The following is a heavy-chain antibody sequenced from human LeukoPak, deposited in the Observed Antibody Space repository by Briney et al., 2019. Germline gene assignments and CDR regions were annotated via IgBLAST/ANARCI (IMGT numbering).Heavy chain of an antibody. CDR2: FYYTGST. D-gene: IGHD2-2*01. V-gene: IGHV4-31*03. Sequence: PSQTLSLTCTVSGDSSKSGGYYWNWLRHHPGKVLKWIAYFYYTGSTYSIPSLNSRVTLSATTSTNEQFLSLSSVTSADTAISYCARDGTRLPGIGGFDPWGRGIAVSVS. CDR1: GDSSKSGGYY. J-gene: IGHJ5*02. CDR3: ARDGTRLPGIGGFDP.